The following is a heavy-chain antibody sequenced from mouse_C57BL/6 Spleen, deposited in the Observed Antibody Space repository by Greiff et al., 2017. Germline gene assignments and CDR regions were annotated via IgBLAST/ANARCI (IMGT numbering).Heavy chain of an antibody. CDR1: GYTFTSYW. V-gene: IGHV1-69*01. CDR3: AITTVAY. CDR2: IDPSDSYT. D-gene: IGHD1-1*01. Sequence: QVQLQQPGAELVMPGASVKLSCKASGYTFTSYWMHWVKQRPGQGLEWIGEIDPSDSYTNYTQKFKGKSTLTVDKSSSTAYMQLSSLTSEDSAVYYGAITTVAYWGQGTLVTVSA. J-gene: IGHJ3*01.